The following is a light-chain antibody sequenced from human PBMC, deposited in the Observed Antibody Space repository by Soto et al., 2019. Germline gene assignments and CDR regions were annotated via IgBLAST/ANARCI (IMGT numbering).Light chain of an antibody. V-gene: IGKV3-15*01. Sequence: EIVMTQSPGTLSVSPGERATLSCRASQNVRRNLAWYQQKPGQAPRLLIYGASTRATGIPARFSGTGSGTEFTLAISSLQSEDFAVYYCQQRSNWPPWTFGQGTKVEIK. CDR3: QQRSNWPPWT. J-gene: IGKJ1*01. CDR1: QNVRRN. CDR2: GAS.